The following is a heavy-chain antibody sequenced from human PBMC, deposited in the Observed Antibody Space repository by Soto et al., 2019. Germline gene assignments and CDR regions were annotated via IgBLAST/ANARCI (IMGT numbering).Heavy chain of an antibody. CDR2: ITGSGNAK. D-gene: IGHD3-10*01. Sequence: EVQLAESGGGLVQPGESLRLSCLASGFTLSRYEVIWVRQPPGKGLEWLAFITGSGNAKLYADSVKGRFTISRDNANNSVSLKMNSLRAEETAVYYCARVGYTDYSGSETYEKPPKDYFYGMDVWGQGTTVTVS. V-gene: IGHV3-48*03. CDR1: GFTLSRYE. CDR3: ARVGYTDYSGSETYEKPPKDYFYGMDV. J-gene: IGHJ6*02.